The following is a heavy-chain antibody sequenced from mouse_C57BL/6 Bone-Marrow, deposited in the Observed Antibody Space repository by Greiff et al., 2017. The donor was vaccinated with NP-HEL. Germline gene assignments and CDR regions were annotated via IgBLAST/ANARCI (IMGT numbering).Heavy chain of an antibody. CDR2: INPNNGGP. CDR1: GYTFTDTT. CDR3: ASFPGDWYFDV. J-gene: IGHJ1*03. V-gene: IGHV1-22*01. D-gene: IGHD4-1*01. Sequence: VQLQQSGPELVKPGASVKLSCKASGYTFTDTTMHWVKRSHGKSLGWIGYINPNNGGPSSNQKFKGKATLTVNKSSSAAYMELRSLTSEDSAVYYCASFPGDWYFDVWGTGTTVTVSS.